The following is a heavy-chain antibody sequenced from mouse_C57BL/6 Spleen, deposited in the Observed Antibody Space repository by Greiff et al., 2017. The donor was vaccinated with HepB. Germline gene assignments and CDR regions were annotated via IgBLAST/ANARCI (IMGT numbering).Heavy chain of an antibody. CDR3: ATRGNYYAMDY. Sequence: VKLMESGAELVKPGASVKMSCKASGYTFTTYPIEWMKQNHGKSLEWIGNFHPYNDDTKYNEKFKGKATLTVEKSSSTVYLELSRLTSDDSAVYYCATRGNYYAMDYWGQGTSVTVSS. J-gene: IGHJ4*01. CDR2: FHPYNDDT. V-gene: IGHV1-47*01. CDR1: GYTFTTYP.